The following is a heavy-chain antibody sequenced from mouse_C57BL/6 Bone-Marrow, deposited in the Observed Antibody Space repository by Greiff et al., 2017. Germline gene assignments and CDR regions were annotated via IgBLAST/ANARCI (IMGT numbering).Heavy chain of an antibody. CDR3: ARGGYYGSSPRAY. Sequence: VQLQQPGAELVRPGSSVKLSCKASGYTFTSYWMDWVKQRPGQGLEWIGNIYPSDSETHYNQKFKDKATLPVDKSSSTAYMQLSSLTSEDSAVYYCARGGYYGSSPRAYWGQGTLVTVSA. J-gene: IGHJ3*01. CDR2: IYPSDSET. V-gene: IGHV1-61*01. CDR1: GYTFTSYW. D-gene: IGHD1-1*01.